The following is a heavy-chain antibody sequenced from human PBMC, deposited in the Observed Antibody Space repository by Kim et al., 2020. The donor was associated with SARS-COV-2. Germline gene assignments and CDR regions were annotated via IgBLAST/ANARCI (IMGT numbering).Heavy chain of an antibody. D-gene: IGHD1-26*01. CDR1: GFIFSNYW. CDR2: IKADGSDR. J-gene: IGHJ4*02. V-gene: IGHV3-7*01. Sequence: GGSLRLSCAASGFIFSNYWMTWVRQAPGKGLEWVANIKADGSDRYYVDSVKGRFTISRDNAKNSVYLQMNSLRAEDTAVYYCARNSERSNNWPDVFDFWGQGTLVCVSS. CDR3: ARNSERSNNWPDVFDF.